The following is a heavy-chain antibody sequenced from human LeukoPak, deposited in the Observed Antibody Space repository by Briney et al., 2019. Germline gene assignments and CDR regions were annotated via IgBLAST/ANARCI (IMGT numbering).Heavy chain of an antibody. CDR3: ARAASLQNYDYVWGSYRPSRLFDY. J-gene: IGHJ4*02. Sequence: SETLSLTCAVYGGSFSGYYWSWIRQPPGKGLEWIGEINHSESTNYNPSLKSRVTISVDTSKNQFSLKLSSVTAADTAVYYCARAASLQNYDYVWGSYRPSRLFDYWGQGTLVTVSS. CDR1: GGSFSGYY. D-gene: IGHD3-16*02. V-gene: IGHV4-34*01. CDR2: INHSEST.